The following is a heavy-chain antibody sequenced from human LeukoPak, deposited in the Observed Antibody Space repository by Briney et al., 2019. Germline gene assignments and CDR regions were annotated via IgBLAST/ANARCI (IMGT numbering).Heavy chain of an antibody. J-gene: IGHJ4*02. CDR2: INPNSGT. CDR1: GYTFSGYY. CDR3: AREEQHQRGRHFEY. V-gene: IGHV1-2*02. Sequence: GASVKVSFKASGYTFSGYYIHWVRQGPGQGLEWMGWINPNSGTNYAQNFQGRVTMTRDTSISTAYMELSRLRSDDTAVYYCAREEQHQRGRHFEYWGQGTLVTVSS. D-gene: IGHD6-13*01.